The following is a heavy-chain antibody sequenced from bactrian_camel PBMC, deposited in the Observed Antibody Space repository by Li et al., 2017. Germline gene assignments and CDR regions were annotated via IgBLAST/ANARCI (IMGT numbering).Heavy chain of an antibody. CDR3: AARTRGGTWCGLFTSMYFS. CDR1: GFTVADTD. CDR2: INSDDST. J-gene: IGHJ6*01. D-gene: IGHD2*01. V-gene: IGHV3S55*01. Sequence: PLVESGGGSVQAGGSLRLSCKASGFTVADTDMGWYRQPSGKGCELVSTINSDDSTYYPDSVKGRFTISRDNAKNTVYLQMNSLKPEDTAMYYCAARTRGGTWCGLFTSMYFSWGQGTQVTVS.